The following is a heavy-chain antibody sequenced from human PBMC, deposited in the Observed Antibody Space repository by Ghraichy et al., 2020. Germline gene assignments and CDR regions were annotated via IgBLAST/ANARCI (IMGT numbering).Heavy chain of an antibody. D-gene: IGHD2-2*02. V-gene: IGHV3-30*03. Sequence: VAFISYDGSNKYYADSVNGRFTISRDNSKNTLYLQMNSLRAEDTAVYYCATSYCSSTSCYRFYYGMAVWGQGTTVTVSS. J-gene: IGHJ6*02. CDR2: ISYDGSNK. CDR3: ATSYCSSTSCYRFYYGMAV.